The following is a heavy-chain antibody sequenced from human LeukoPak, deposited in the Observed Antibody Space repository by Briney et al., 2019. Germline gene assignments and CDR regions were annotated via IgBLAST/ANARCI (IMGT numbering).Heavy chain of an antibody. CDR1: GFTFNTYG. D-gene: IGHD5-12*01. V-gene: IGHV3-33*08. CDR2: IWLDGGQT. J-gene: IGHJ4*02. CDR3: VRGSGGNGYGYWGDY. Sequence: GGSLRLSCAASGFTFNTYGMHWVRQAPGMGLEWVAVIWLDGGQTHYPDSVKGRFTIPRDNSKNTLYLQMGNLRSDDTAVYYCVRGSGGNGYGYWGDYWGQGTLVTVSP.